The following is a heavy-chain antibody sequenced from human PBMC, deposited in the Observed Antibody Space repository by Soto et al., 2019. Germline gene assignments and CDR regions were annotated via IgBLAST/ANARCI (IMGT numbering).Heavy chain of an antibody. CDR2: INSDGSST. Sequence: PGGSLRLSCAASGFTFSSYWMHWVRQAPGKGLVWVSRINSDGSSTTYADSVKGRFTISRDNAKNTLYLQMNSLSAEDTAVYFCEKGYSGYDYANWGPGSVVTVYS. J-gene: IGHJ4*02. CDR1: GFTFSSYW. D-gene: IGHD5-12*01. V-gene: IGHV3-74*01. CDR3: EKGYSGYDYAN.